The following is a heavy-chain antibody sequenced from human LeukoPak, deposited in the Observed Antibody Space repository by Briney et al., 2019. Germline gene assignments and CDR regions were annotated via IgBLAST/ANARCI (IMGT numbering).Heavy chain of an antibody. V-gene: IGHV3-23*01. Sequence: PGGSLRLSCEASAFIFSGHWLNWVRQTPGKGLEWVSAISGSGDSTYYGDSVKGRFTISRDNSKNTLYLQMNSLRAEDTAVYYCAKTRPLDSSSWSHGDYWGQGTLVTVSS. CDR3: AKTRPLDSSSWSHGDY. CDR1: AFIFSGHW. CDR2: ISGSGDST. D-gene: IGHD6-13*01. J-gene: IGHJ4*02.